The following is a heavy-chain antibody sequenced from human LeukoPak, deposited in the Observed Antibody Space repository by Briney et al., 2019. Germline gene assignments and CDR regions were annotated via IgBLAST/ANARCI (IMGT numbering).Heavy chain of an antibody. J-gene: IGHJ6*02. CDR2: IYYSGTT. Sequence: SEALSLTCAVSGGSIGSYYWSWLRQPPGRGLEWIGYIYYSGTTNYNPSLKSRVPISVDTSKNQFSLKLTSVTAADTAVYYCAREDPQTTVPEGLDVWGQGTTVTVSS. CDR1: GGSIGSYY. V-gene: IGHV4-59*01. D-gene: IGHD4-17*01. CDR3: AREDPQTTVPEGLDV.